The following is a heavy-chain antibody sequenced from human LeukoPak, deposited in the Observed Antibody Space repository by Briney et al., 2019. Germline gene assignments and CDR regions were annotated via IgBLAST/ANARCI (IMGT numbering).Heavy chain of an antibody. CDR3: ARGPGGYHNT. Sequence: GGSLRLSCTASGFIFSTYSMIWVRQAPGKGLEWVSSISSGSSNIYYADSVKGRFTISRDNSKNTLYLQMNSLRAEDTAVYYCARGPGGYHNTGGQGTLVTVSS. V-gene: IGHV3-21*01. CDR2: ISSGSSNI. CDR1: GFIFSTYS. J-gene: IGHJ4*02. D-gene: IGHD5-12*01.